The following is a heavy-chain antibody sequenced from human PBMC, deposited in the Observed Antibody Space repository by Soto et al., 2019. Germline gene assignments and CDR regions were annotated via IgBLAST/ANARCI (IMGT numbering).Heavy chain of an antibody. V-gene: IGHV4-61*01. CDR2: VYYTGST. Sequence: QVQLQESGPGLVKPSETLSLTCTVSGGSVSSNSYYWSWIRQPPGKALEWVGYVYYTGSTNYNPSLKSRVTISLDTSKNQFSLRLTSVTAADTAVYYCARYPWGSQWESLHDFDYWGQGTLVTVSS. CDR3: ARYPWGSQWESLHDFDY. D-gene: IGHD1-26*01. CDR1: GGSVSSNSYY. J-gene: IGHJ4*02.